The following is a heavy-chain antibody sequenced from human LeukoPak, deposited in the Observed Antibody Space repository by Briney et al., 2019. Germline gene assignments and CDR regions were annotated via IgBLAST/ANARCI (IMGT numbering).Heavy chain of an antibody. Sequence: GGSLRLSCAASGFTFSSYWMRWVRQAPGKGLVWVSRINSGGGTTTYADSVKGRFTISRDNATSTLYLQMNSLRIEDTAVYYCAISRYSGTSLDYWGQGSLVTVPS. J-gene: IGHJ4*02. CDR1: GFTFSSYW. V-gene: IGHV3-74*01. CDR3: AISRYSGTSLDY. CDR2: INSGGGTT. D-gene: IGHD1-26*01.